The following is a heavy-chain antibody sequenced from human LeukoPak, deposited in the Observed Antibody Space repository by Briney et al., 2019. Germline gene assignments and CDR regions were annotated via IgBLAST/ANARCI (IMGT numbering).Heavy chain of an antibody. CDR3: AKDSEPNYYDSSGYFGDAFDI. CDR1: GFTFSSYG. Sequence: GGSLRLSCAASGFTFSSYGMHWVRQAPGKGLEWVAVISYDGSNKYYADSVKGRFTISRDNSKNTLYLQMNSLRAEDTAVYYCAKDSEPNYYDSSGYFGDAFDIWGQGTMVTVSS. J-gene: IGHJ3*02. V-gene: IGHV3-30*18. CDR2: ISYDGSNK. D-gene: IGHD3-22*01.